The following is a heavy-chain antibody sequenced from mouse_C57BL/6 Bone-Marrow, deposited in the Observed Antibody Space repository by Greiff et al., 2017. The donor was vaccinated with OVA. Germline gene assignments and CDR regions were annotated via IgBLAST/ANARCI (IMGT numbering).Heavy chain of an antibody. Sequence: EVQLVESEGGLVQPGSSMKLSCTASGFTFSDYYMAWVRQVPEKGLEWVANINYDGSSTYYLDSLKSRFIISRDNAKNILYLQMSSLKSEDTATFYCARDRDYYGSSSFDVWGTGTTVTVSS. CDR2: INYDGSST. CDR1: GFTFSDYY. CDR3: ARDRDYYGSSSFDV. V-gene: IGHV5-16*01. J-gene: IGHJ1*03. D-gene: IGHD1-1*01.